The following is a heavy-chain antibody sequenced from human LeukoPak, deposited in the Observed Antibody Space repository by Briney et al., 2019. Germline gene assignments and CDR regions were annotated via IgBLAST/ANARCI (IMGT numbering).Heavy chain of an antibody. V-gene: IGHV4-34*01. Sequence: PSETLSLTCAVYGGSFSGYYWSWIRQPPGKGLEWIGEINHSGSTNYNPSLKSRVTISVDTSKNQFSLKLSSVTAADTAVYYCARVRVGRYMVRGVSKNWFDPWAREPWSPSPQ. J-gene: IGHJ5*02. CDR1: GGSFSGYY. D-gene: IGHD3-10*01. CDR2: INHSGST. CDR3: ARVRVGRYMVRGVSKNWFDP.